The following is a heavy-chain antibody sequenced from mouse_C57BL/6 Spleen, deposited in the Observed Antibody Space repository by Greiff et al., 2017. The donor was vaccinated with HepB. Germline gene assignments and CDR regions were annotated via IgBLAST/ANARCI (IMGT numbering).Heavy chain of an antibody. CDR2: IYPGSGST. CDR1: GYTFTSYW. V-gene: IGHV1-55*01. Sequence: QVQLQQSGAELVKPGASVKMSCKASGYTFTSYWITWVKQRPGQGLEWIGDIYPGSGSTNYNEKFKSKATLTVDTSSSTAYMQLSSLTSEDSAVYYCARLLGPSGYCDYWGQGTTLTVSS. D-gene: IGHD4-1*01. J-gene: IGHJ2*01. CDR3: ARLLGPSGYCDY.